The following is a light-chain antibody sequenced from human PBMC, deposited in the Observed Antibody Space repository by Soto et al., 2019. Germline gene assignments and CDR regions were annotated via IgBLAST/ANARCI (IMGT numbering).Light chain of an antibody. CDR3: QQYASSPPLT. Sequence: EIVLTQSPGTLSLSPGETATLSCRASQTIGRNYLAWYQQKPGQAPRLLIFGTSTRATGIPDRFSGSGSGTEFTLSISRLEPEDFAVYYCQQYASSPPLTFGGGTKVEIK. CDR2: GTS. V-gene: IGKV3-20*01. J-gene: IGKJ4*01. CDR1: QTIGRNY.